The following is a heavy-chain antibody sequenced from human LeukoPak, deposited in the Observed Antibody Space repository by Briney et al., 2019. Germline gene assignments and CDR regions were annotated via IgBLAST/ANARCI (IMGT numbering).Heavy chain of an antibody. Sequence: PSETLSLTCTVSGGSISSYYWSWIRQPPGKGLEWIGYIYYSGSTNYNPSLKSRVTISVDTSKNQFSLKVSSVTAADTAVYYCARGQYSGSCFDNWGQGSLVTVSS. CDR2: IYYSGST. CDR1: GGSISSYY. J-gene: IGHJ4*02. CDR3: ARGQYSGSCFDN. V-gene: IGHV4-59*01. D-gene: IGHD1-26*01.